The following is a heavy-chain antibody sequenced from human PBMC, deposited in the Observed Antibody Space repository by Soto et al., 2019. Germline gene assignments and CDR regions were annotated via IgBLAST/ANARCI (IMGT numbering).Heavy chain of an antibody. J-gene: IGHJ4*02. CDR3: ATVRGDYYDSSGYYF. Sequence: GGSLRLSCAASGFTFSSYEMNWVRQAPGKGLEWVSYISSSGSTIYYADSVKGRFTISRDNAKNSLYLQMNSLRAEDTAVYYCATVRGDYYDSSGYYFWGQGTLVTVSS. D-gene: IGHD3-22*01. CDR2: ISSSGSTI. V-gene: IGHV3-48*03. CDR1: GFTFSSYE.